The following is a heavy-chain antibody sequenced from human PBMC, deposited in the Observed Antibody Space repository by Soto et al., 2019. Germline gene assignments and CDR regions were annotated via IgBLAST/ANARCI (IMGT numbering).Heavy chain of an antibody. J-gene: IGHJ5*02. D-gene: IGHD3-22*01. Sequence: SGPTLVNPTQTLTLTCSFSGFSLSVYGVRVIWFRQPPGETPEWLALIHWNDDKRYSPYLKSRLTITKDTSKNQVVLTLTNLDPLDTGTYFCAHTKDSSGFLTSWGQGILVTVSS. V-gene: IGHV2-5*01. CDR1: GFSLSVYGVR. CDR3: AHTKDSSGFLTS. CDR2: IHWNDDK.